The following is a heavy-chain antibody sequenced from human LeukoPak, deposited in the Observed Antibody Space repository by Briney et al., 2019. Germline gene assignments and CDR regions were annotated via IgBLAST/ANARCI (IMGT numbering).Heavy chain of an antibody. CDR2: INHSGST. V-gene: IGHV4-34*01. CDR1: GGSFSGYY. D-gene: IGHD6-19*01. J-gene: IGHJ4*02. Sequence: SETLSLTCAVYGGSFSGYYCSWIRQPPGKGLEWIGEINHSGSTNHNPSLKSRVTISVDTSKNQFSLKLSSVTAADAAVYYCARGLDSSGWYGPFDYWGQGTLVTVSS. CDR3: ARGLDSSGWYGPFDY.